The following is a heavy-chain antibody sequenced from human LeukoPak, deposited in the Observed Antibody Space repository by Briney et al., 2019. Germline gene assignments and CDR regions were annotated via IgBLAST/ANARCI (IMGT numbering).Heavy chain of an antibody. Sequence: SETLSLTCTVSGGSISSYYCSWIRQAPGKGLEWIGYIYYSGSTNYNPSLKSRVTISVDTSKNQFSLKLSSVTAADTAVYYCAGDFGSGVDIWGQGTMVTVSS. CDR2: IYYSGST. D-gene: IGHD2-15*01. J-gene: IGHJ3*02. CDR1: GGSISSYY. CDR3: AGDFGSGVDI. V-gene: IGHV4-59*01.